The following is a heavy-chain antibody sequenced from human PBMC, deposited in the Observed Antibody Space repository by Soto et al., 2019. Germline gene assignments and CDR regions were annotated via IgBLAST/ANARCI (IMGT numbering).Heavy chain of an antibody. D-gene: IGHD3-9*01. J-gene: IGHJ3*02. V-gene: IGHV1-58*02. CDR1: GFTFTSSA. Sequence: SVKVSCKASGFTFTSSAMQWVRQARGQRLEWIGWIVVGSGNTNYAQKFQERVTITRDMSTSTAYMELSSLRSEDTAVYYCAAPYDILTGWQAFDIWGQGTMVT. CDR3: AAPYDILTGWQAFDI. CDR2: IVVGSGNT.